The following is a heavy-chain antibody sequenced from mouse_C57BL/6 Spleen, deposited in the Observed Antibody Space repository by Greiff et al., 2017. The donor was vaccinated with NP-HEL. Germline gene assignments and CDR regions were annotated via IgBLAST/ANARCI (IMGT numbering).Heavy chain of an antibody. D-gene: IGHD2-1*01. CDR2: IDPDSGGT. CDR3: ARSTRSGKGAMDY. CDR1: GYTFTSYW. V-gene: IGHV1-72*01. J-gene: IGHJ4*01. Sequence: QVQLQQSGAELVKPGASVKLSCKASGYTFTSYWMHWVKQRPGRGLEWIGGIDPDSGGTNYNEKFKSKATLTVDKPSSTAYMQLSSLTSEDSAVYYCARSTRSGKGAMDYWGQGTSVTVSS.